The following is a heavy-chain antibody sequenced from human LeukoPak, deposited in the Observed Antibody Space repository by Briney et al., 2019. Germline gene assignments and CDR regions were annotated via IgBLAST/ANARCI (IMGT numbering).Heavy chain of an antibody. CDR1: GGSFSGYY. CDR3: ARGRVGIAAAGIRYYYGMDV. Sequence: SETLSLTCAVYGGSFSGYYWSWIRQPPGKGLEWIGEINHSGSTNYNPSLKSRVTISVDTSKNQFSLKLSSVTAADTAVYYCARGRVGIAAAGIRYYYGMDVWGQGTTVTVSS. V-gene: IGHV4-34*01. J-gene: IGHJ6*02. D-gene: IGHD6-13*01. CDR2: INHSGST.